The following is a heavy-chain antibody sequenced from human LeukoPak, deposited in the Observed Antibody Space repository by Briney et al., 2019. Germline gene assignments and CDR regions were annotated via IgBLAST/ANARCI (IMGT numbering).Heavy chain of an antibody. D-gene: IGHD3-16*01. J-gene: IGHJ4*02. V-gene: IGHV3-64D*06. CDR3: VKELGPFTGFDN. Sequence: GGSLRLSCSASGFTFSSYAMHWVRQAPGKGLEYVSAISSNGGSTYYADSVKGRFTISRDNSKNTLDLEMISLRADDTAIYYCVKELGPFTGFDNWGQGTLVTVSS. CDR2: ISSNGGST. CDR1: GFTFSSYA.